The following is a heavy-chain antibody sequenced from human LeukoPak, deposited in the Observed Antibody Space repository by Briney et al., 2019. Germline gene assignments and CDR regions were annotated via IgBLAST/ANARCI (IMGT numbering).Heavy chain of an antibody. Sequence: SETLSLTCAVYGGSFSGYYWSWIRQPPGKGLEWIGEINHSGSTNYNPSLKSRVTISVDTSKNQFSLKLSSVTAADTAVYYCARPDYYYDSSGYSHHGAAFDIWGQGTMVTVSS. CDR1: GGSFSGYY. CDR2: INHSGST. CDR3: ARPDYYYDSSGYSHHGAAFDI. J-gene: IGHJ3*02. V-gene: IGHV4-34*01. D-gene: IGHD3-22*01.